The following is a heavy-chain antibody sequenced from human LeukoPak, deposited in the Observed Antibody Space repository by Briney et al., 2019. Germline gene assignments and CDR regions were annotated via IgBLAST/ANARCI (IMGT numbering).Heavy chain of an antibody. D-gene: IGHD2-2*02. J-gene: IGHJ5*02. CDR1: GYTFTDYY. CDR2: VDPEDGET. V-gene: IGHV1-69-2*01. Sequence: ASVEVSCKVSGYTFTDYYMHWVQQAPGKGLEWMGLVDPEDGETIYAEKFQGRVTITADTSTDTAYMELSSLRSEDTAVYYCATDIAHPLGYCSSTSCYKNWFDPWGQGTLVTVSS. CDR3: ATDIAHPLGYCSSTSCYKNWFDP.